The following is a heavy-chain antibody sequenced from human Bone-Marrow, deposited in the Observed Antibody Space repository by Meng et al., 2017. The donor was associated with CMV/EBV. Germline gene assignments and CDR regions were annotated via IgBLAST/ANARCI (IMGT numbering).Heavy chain of an antibody. CDR1: GFSFSSYW. Sequence: GESLKISWVGSGFSFSSYWMSWGRQAPGKGLEWVATIKQDGSEVHYVDSVKGRFTISRDNAKNTLFLQMNSLRAEDTAVYYCARVVGSGAYFDYWGQGTLVTVSS. CDR3: ARVVGSGAYFDY. CDR2: IKQDGSEV. V-gene: IGHV3-7*01. J-gene: IGHJ4*02. D-gene: IGHD1-26*01.